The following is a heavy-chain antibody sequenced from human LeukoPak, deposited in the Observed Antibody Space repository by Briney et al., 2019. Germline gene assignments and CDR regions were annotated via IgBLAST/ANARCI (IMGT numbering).Heavy chain of an antibody. CDR2: IWYDGSNK. CDR3: AREGTEIRGSGSYSGNWFDP. D-gene: IGHD1-26*01. Sequence: GRSLRLSCAASGFTFSSYGMHWVRQAPGKGLEWVAVIWYDGSNKYYADSVKGQFTISRDNSKNTLYLQMNSLRAEDTAVYYCAREGTEIRGSGSYSGNWFDPWGQGTLVTVSS. V-gene: IGHV3-33*01. J-gene: IGHJ5*02. CDR1: GFTFSSYG.